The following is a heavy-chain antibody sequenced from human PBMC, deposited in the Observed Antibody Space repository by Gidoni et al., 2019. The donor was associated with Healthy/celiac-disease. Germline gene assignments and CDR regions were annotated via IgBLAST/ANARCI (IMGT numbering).Heavy chain of an antibody. Sequence: EVQLVESGGGLVQPGRSLRRSCAASGFTFDDYAMPWVRQAPGKGLEWVSGISWNSGSIGYADSVKGRFTISRDNAKNSLYLQMNSLRAEDTALYYCAKDMFGRGYVGSGYFDYWGQGTLVTVSS. D-gene: IGHD5-12*01. CDR3: AKDMFGRGYVGSGYFDY. CDR2: ISWNSGSI. CDR1: GFTFDDYA. V-gene: IGHV3-9*01. J-gene: IGHJ4*02.